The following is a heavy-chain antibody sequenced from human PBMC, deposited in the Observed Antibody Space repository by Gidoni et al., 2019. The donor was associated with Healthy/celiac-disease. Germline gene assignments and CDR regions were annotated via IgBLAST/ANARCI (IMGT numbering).Heavy chain of an antibody. CDR2: ISWNSGSI. J-gene: IGHJ4*02. V-gene: IGHV3-9*01. CDR3: AKERGSGVTGTTGIGYYFDY. Sequence: EVQLVESGGGLVQPGRSLRLSCAASGFTFDDYAMHWVRQAPGKGLEWVSGISWNSGSIGYADSVKGRFTISRDNAKNSLYLQMNSLRAEDTALYYCAKERGSGVTGTTGIGYYFDYWGQGTLVTVSS. CDR1: GFTFDDYA. D-gene: IGHD1-7*01.